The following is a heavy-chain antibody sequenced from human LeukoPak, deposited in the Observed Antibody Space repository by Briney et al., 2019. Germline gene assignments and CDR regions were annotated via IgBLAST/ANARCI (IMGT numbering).Heavy chain of an antibody. CDR3: VPPIKYSHQF. J-gene: IGHJ4*02. V-gene: IGHV3-64D*06. CDR1: GFTLIDAL. CDR2: ISHDGRNT. Sequence: PGGSLRQSRSGTGFTLIDALMRSVRQAPGKTLEYVSAISHDGRNTFYADTVKGRFTLSRDNSKDTLSLQMTSLRVEDTAVYYCVPPIKYSHQFWGRGTLVTVS. D-gene: IGHD4-11*01.